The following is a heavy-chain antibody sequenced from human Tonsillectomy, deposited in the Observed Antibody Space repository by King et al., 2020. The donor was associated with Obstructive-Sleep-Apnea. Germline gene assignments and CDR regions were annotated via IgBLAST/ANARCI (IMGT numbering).Heavy chain of an antibody. CDR1: GDSISSSRYH. Sequence: QLQESGPGLVKPSETLSLTCTVSGDSISSSRYHWGWIRQPPGKGLEWSGNIYYSGSTSYNPSLKSRVTISVDTSKNQFSLKLSSVTAADSAVYYCASKPDIVVVVAAEYYFDYWGQGTLVTVSS. V-gene: IGHV4-39*07. CDR2: IYYSGST. J-gene: IGHJ4*02. CDR3: ASKPDIVVVVAAEYYFDY. D-gene: IGHD2-15*01.